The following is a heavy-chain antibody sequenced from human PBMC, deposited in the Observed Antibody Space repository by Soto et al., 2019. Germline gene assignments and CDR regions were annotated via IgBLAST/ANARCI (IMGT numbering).Heavy chain of an antibody. V-gene: IGHV4-30-4*01. D-gene: IGHD5-12*01. Sequence: SETLSLTCTVSGGSISSGDYYWSWIRQPPGKGLEWIGYIYYSGSTYYNPSLKSRVTISVDTSKNQFSLKLSSVTAADTAVYYCARGGGYVAFDIWGQGTMVTVSS. CDR2: IYYSGST. CDR3: ARGGGYVAFDI. J-gene: IGHJ3*02. CDR1: GGSISSGDYY.